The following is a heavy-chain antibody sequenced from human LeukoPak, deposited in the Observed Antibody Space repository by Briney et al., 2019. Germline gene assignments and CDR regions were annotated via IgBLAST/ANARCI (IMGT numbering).Heavy chain of an antibody. CDR1: GDSVSRSDSY. CDR3: ARAVCSNVGSTSCCFDY. J-gene: IGHJ4*02. D-gene: IGHD2-2*01. CDR2: IYYSGST. Sequence: SETLSLTCSVSGDSVSRSDSYWDWIRQPPGKGLEWIGYIYYSGSTYYNPSLKSRVTISVDTSKNQFSLKLSSVTAADTAVYYCARAVCSNVGSTSCCFDYWGQGTLVTVSS. V-gene: IGHV4-30-4*08.